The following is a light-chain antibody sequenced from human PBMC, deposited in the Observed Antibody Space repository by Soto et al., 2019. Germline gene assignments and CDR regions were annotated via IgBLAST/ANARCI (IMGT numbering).Light chain of an antibody. Sequence: QSALTQAPSPSGSPGQSVTISCTGTSSDVGGYNYVSWYQQHPGKAPKLMVYEVTKRPSGVPDRFSGSKSGNTASLTVSGLQADDEADYYCSSRAGSAPYVFGTGTKVTVL. CDR1: SSDVGGYNY. CDR2: EVT. CDR3: SSRAGSAPYV. J-gene: IGLJ1*01. V-gene: IGLV2-8*01.